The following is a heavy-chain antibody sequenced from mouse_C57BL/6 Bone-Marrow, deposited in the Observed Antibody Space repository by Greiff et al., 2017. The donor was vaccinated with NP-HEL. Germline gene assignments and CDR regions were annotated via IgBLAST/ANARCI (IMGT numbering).Heavy chain of an antibody. D-gene: IGHD1-1*01. CDR3: ARRGFITTVVATDY. Sequence: VKLQESGPELVKPGASVKISCKASGYAFSSSWMNWVKQRPGKGLEWIGRIYPGDGDTNYNGKFKGKATLTADKSSSTAYMQLSSLTSEDSAVYFCARRGFITTVVATDYWGQGTTLTVSS. V-gene: IGHV1-82*01. CDR2: IYPGDGDT. CDR1: GYAFSSSW. J-gene: IGHJ2*01.